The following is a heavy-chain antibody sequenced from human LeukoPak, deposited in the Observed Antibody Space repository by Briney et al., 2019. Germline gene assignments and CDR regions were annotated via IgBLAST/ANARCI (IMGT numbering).Heavy chain of an antibody. V-gene: IGHV3-9*01. CDR2: ISWNSGSI. CDR3: AKDIRGAAAGFDY. Sequence: GGSLRLSCAASGFTFDDYAMHWVRQAPGKGLEWVSGISWNSGSIGYADSVKGRFTIPRDNAKNSLYLQMNSLRAEDTALYYCAKDIRGAAAGFDYWGQGTLVTVSS. D-gene: IGHD6-13*01. CDR1: GFTFDDYA. J-gene: IGHJ4*02.